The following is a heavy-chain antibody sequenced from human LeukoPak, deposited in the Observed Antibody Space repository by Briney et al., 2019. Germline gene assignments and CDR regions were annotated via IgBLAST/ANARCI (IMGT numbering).Heavy chain of an antibody. J-gene: IGHJ5*02. V-gene: IGHV4-34*01. CDR1: GGSFSGYY. D-gene: IGHD3-9*01. CDR2: INHSGST. CDR3: AGEYDILTGYPFGP. Sequence: ASETLSLTCAVYGGSFSGYYWSWIRQPPGKGLEWIGEINHSGSTNYNPSLKSRVTIPVDTSKNQFSLKLSSVTAADTAVYYCAGEYDILTGYPFGPWGQGTLVTVSS.